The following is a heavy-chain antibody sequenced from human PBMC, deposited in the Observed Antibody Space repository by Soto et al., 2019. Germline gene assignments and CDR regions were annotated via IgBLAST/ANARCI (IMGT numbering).Heavy chain of an antibody. CDR1: GFTFNNAW. Sequence: PGGSLRLSCAASGFTFNNAWMTWIRQAPGRGLEWVGRIKSKTDGGTTDYAAPVKGRFSISRDDSKTTLYLQMNSLKTEDTAVHYCLGGRGYDWFDPWGQGTLVTVSS. CDR2: IKSKTDGGTT. V-gene: IGHV3-15*07. CDR3: LGGRGYDWFDP. J-gene: IGHJ5*02. D-gene: IGHD3-10*01.